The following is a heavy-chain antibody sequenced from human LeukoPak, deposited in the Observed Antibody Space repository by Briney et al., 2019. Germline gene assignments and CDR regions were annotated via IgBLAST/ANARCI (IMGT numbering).Heavy chain of an antibody. CDR1: GYTFTGYY. Sequence: PGASVKVSCKASGYTFTGYYMHWVRQAPGQGLEWMGWINPNSGGTNYAQKFQGRVTMTRDTSISTAYMELSRLRSDDTAVYYCAKSGRRYYDSSGYYDSDFDYWGQGTLVTVSS. J-gene: IGHJ4*02. D-gene: IGHD3-22*01. CDR3: AKSGRRYYDSSGYYDSDFDY. V-gene: IGHV1-2*02. CDR2: INPNSGGT.